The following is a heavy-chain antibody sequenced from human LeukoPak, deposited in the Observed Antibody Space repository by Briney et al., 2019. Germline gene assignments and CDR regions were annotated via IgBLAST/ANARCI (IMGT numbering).Heavy chain of an antibody. CDR2: IYPGDSDT. CDR1: GYRFSSYW. V-gene: IGHV5-51*01. J-gene: IGHJ4*02. Sequence: GESLKISCKGSGYRFSSYWIGWVRQMPGKGLEWMGIIYPGDSDTRYSPSFQGQVTISVDNSISTAYLQWSSLKASDTAMYYCARRGSGWYVDYWGQGTLVTVSS. D-gene: IGHD6-19*01. CDR3: ARRGSGWYVDY.